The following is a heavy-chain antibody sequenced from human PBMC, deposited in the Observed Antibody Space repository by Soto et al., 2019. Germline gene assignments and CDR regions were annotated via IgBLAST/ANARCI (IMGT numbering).Heavy chain of an antibody. CDR1: GFTFDDYA. J-gene: IGHJ4*02. CDR3: AKGPSSGWGAGGVYYVY. V-gene: IGHV3-9*01. CDR2: ISWNSGSV. D-gene: IGHD6-19*01. Sequence: EVQLVESGGGLVQPGRSLRLSCAASGFTFDDYAMHWVRQAPGKGLEWVSGISWNSGSVGYAESVKGRFTISRDNAKTSLYQQMNSLRAEDTAVYYCAKGPSSGWGAGGVYYVYWGQGNLVTVSS.